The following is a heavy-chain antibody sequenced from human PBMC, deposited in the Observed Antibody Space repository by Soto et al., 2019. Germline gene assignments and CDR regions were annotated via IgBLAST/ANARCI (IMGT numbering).Heavy chain of an antibody. J-gene: IGHJ4*02. CDR1: GFTFSSYA. D-gene: IGHD7-27*01. CDR3: ARSNWGFYYFDY. V-gene: IGHV3-23*01. Sequence: GGSLRLSCAASGFTFSSYAMSWVRQAPGQGLEWVSAISGSGGSTYYADSVKGRFTISRDNSKNTLYMQMNSLRAEDTAVYYCARSNWGFYYFDYWGQGTLVTVSS. CDR2: ISGSGGST.